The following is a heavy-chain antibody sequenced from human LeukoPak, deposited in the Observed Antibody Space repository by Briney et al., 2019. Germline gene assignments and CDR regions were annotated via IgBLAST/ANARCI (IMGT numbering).Heavy chain of an antibody. J-gene: IGHJ4*02. Sequence: GGSLRLSCEGSGFTFSTSDMNWVRQAPGKGLEWVSYISSSSSTIYYADSVKGRFTISRDNAKNSLYLQMNSLRAEDTAVYYCARDLGGSFDYGDYRDYWGQGTLVTVSS. D-gene: IGHD4-17*01. V-gene: IGHV3-48*04. CDR2: ISSSSSTI. CDR3: ARDLGGSFDYGDYRDY. CDR1: GFTFSTSD.